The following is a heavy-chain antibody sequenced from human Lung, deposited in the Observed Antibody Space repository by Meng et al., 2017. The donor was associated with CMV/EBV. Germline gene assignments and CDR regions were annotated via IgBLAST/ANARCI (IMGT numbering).Heavy chain of an antibody. CDR1: GGSFSGYY. J-gene: IGHJ6*02. V-gene: IGHV4-34*01. CDR2: INHSGST. D-gene: IGHD2-2*01. Sequence: SETLSLTCAVYGGSFSGYYWSWIRQPPGKGLEWIVEINHSGSTNYNPSPKSRFTIFVATSKNQFSQKLSSVTAADTAVYYCAVGLSCPRNFSSTSCYCYYGMDIWGQGTTVTVSS. CDR3: AVGLSCPRNFSSTSCYCYYGMDI.